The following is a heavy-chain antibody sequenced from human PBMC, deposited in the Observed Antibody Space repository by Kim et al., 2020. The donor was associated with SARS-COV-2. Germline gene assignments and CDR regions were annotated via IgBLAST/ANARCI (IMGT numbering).Heavy chain of an antibody. Sequence: ASVKVSCKASGYTFTGYYMHWVRQAPGQGLEWMGRINPNSGGTNYAQKFQGRVTMTRDTSISTAYMELSRLRSDDTAVYYCARTAVAGTTGSFNWFDPWGQGTLVTVSS. CDR2: INPNSGGT. V-gene: IGHV1-2*06. D-gene: IGHD6-19*01. CDR3: ARTAVAGTTGSFNWFDP. J-gene: IGHJ5*02. CDR1: GYTFTGYY.